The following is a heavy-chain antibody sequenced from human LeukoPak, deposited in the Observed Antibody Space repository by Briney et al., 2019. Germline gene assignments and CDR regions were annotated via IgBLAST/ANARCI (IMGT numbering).Heavy chain of an antibody. V-gene: IGHV3-48*03. CDR1: GFTFSSCE. Sequence: PGGSLRLSCAASGFTFSSCEMNWVRQAPGKGLEWVSYISSSGSTIYYADSVKGRFTISRDNAKNSLYLQMNSLRAEDTAVYYCARSDSSGCRYWGQGTLVTVSS. CDR2: ISSSGSTI. CDR3: ARSDSSGCRY. J-gene: IGHJ4*02. D-gene: IGHD6-19*01.